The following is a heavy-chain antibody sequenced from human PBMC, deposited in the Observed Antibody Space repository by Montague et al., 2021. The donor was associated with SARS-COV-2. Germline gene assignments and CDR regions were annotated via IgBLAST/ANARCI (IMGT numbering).Heavy chain of an antibody. CDR3: ARGQRFFDWPYDAFDI. CDR1: GESFTDFL. V-gene: IGHV4-34*01. Sequence: SETLSLTCAVYGESFTDFLWNWIRQTPEKGLEWIGEIRHNGGTHYNPSLKSRVTISVDTSKNQVSLKLSSVTAADTAVYYCARGQRFFDWPYDAFDIWAQGTMVIVSS. D-gene: IGHD3-9*01. J-gene: IGHJ3*02. CDR2: IRHNGGT.